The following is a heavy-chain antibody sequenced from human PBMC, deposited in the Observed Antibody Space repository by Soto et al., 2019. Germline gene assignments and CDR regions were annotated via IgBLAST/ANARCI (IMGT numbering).Heavy chain of an antibody. J-gene: IGHJ4*02. Sequence: QVQLQESGPGLVKPSGTLSLTCAVSSGSISSSNWWSWVRQPPGKGLEWIGEIYHSGSTNYNPSLKSRVTISVDKSKNQCSLKLSSVTAADTAVYYCARLVRGGPHAGEFDYWGQGTLVTVSS. CDR3: ARLVRGGPHAGEFDY. CDR1: SGSISSSNW. V-gene: IGHV4-4*02. CDR2: IYHSGST. D-gene: IGHD2-21*01.